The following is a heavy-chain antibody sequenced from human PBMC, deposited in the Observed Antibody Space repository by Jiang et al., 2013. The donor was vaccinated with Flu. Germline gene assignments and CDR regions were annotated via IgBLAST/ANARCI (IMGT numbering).Heavy chain of an antibody. J-gene: IGHJ4*02. CDR1: GGSISGYY. V-gene: IGHV4-59*01. CDR2: IYYSGNT. CDR3: ARAGRGDLKKLPIDY. D-gene: IGHD4-17*01. Sequence: GSGLVKPSETLSLTCTVSGGSISGYYWSWIRQPPGKGLEWIGYIYYSGNTNYNLALKSRVTMSVDTSKNQFSLNLNSVTAADTAVYYCARAGRGDLKKLPIDYWGQGVLVTVSS.